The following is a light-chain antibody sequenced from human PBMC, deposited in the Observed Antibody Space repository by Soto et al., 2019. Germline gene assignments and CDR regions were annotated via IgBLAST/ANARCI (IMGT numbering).Light chain of an antibody. Sequence: QSVLTQPASVSGSPGQSITISCTGTSRDFSDRNHVPWYQHHPGKAPKLIIYEVSNRPSGVSNRFSGSKSGNTASLTISGLQAEDEADYYCSSYTNSGVFGTGTKLTVL. V-gene: IGLV2-14*01. J-gene: IGLJ1*01. CDR1: SRDFSDRNH. CDR3: SSYTNSGV. CDR2: EVS.